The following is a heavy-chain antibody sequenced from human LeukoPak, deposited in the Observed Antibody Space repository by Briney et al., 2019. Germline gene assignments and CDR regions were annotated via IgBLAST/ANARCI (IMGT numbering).Heavy chain of an antibody. CDR2: LSGSGITT. D-gene: IGHD6-19*01. Sequence: GGSLRLSCAASGFTFSNSAMSWVRQAPGKGMEWVSTLSGSGITTYYADSVKGRFSISRGNSKNTLYLQMNSLRAEDTAVYYCAKGIYSSGWSYFDYWGHGTLVTVSS. J-gene: IGHJ4*01. CDR3: AKGIYSSGWSYFDY. CDR1: GFTFSNSA. V-gene: IGHV3-23*01.